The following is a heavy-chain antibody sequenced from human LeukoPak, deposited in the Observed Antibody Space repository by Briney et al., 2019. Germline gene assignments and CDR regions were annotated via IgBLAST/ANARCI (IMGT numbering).Heavy chain of an antibody. CDR2: ISSSGSTI. V-gene: IGHV3-48*03. D-gene: IGHD5-12*01. Sequence: PGGSLRLSCAASGFTFSSYEMNWVRQAPGKGLEWVSYISSSGSTIYYANSVKGRFTISRDNAKNSLYLQMNSLRAEDTAVYYCARSSRGGYEIRAFDIWGQGTMVTVSS. J-gene: IGHJ3*02. CDR1: GFTFSSYE. CDR3: ARSSRGGYEIRAFDI.